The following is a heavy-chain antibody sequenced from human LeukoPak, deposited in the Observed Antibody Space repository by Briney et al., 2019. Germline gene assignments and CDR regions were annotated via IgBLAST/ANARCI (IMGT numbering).Heavy chain of an antibody. V-gene: IGHV1-69*01. J-gene: IGHJ5*02. CDR2: VIPNFGTA. CDR1: GDTFTSYA. CDR3: ARDGSVVVVPQASVLFDP. D-gene: IGHD2-2*01. Sequence: ASVKVSCKASGDTFTSYAISWVRQAPGQGLEWMGWVIPNFGTANYAQKFQGRVTITADESTSTAYMELSSLRSEDTAVYYCARDGSVVVVPQASVLFDPWGQGTLVTVSS.